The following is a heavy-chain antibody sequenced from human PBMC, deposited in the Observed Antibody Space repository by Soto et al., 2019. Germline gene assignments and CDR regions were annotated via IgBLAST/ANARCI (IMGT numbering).Heavy chain of an antibody. J-gene: IGHJ5*02. CDR2: SYTTGNV. CDR3: IRDRLNWFDP. CDR1: GASTTLYS. Sequence: ETLSLSCNVTGASTTLYSWSWIRQSAGKGMEGIGRSYTTGNVNYNPSLRSRVTMSRDSSKNQHSLKLTSVTAADTAVYYCIRDRLNWFDPWGQGVLVTVSS. V-gene: IGHV4-4*07.